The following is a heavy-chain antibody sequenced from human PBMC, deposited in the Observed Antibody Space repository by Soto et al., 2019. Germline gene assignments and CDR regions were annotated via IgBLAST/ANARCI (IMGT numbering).Heavy chain of an antibody. V-gene: IGHV3-11*01. Sequence: PGGSLRLSCAASGFTFSDYYMSWIRQAPGKGLEWVSYISSSGSTIYYADSVKGRFTISRDNAKNSLYLQMNSLRAEDTAVYYCAKGRYLGYSYGLIDYWGQGTLVTVSS. CDR2: ISSSGSTI. J-gene: IGHJ4*02. D-gene: IGHD5-18*01. CDR3: AKGRYLGYSYGLIDY. CDR1: GFTFSDYY.